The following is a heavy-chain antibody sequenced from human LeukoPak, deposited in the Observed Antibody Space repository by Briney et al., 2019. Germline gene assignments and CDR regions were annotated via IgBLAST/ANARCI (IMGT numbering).Heavy chain of an antibody. CDR1: GGSISSGDYY. CDR3: ARADYYGSGSYFLFDY. V-gene: IGHV4-30-4*01. Sequence: PSETLSLTCTVSGGSISSGDYYWSWIRQPPGEGLEWIGYIYYSGSTYYNPSLKSRVTISVDTSKNQFSLKLSSVTAADTAVYYCARADYYGSGSYFLFDYWGQGTLVTVSS. D-gene: IGHD3-10*01. CDR2: IYYSGST. J-gene: IGHJ4*02.